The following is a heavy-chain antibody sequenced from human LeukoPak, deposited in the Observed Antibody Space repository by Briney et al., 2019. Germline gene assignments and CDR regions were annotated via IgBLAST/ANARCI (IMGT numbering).Heavy chain of an antibody. J-gene: IGHJ4*02. CDR2: IYHSGST. CDR1: GGSISSGGYS. Sequence: SETLSLTCAVSGGSISSGGYSWSWIRQPPGKGLEWIGYIYHSGSTYYNPSLKSRVTISVDRSKNQFSLKLSSVTAADTAVYYCARGGSGGYSGYEFDYWGQGTLVTVSS. V-gene: IGHV4-30-2*01. CDR3: ARGGSGGYSGYEFDY. D-gene: IGHD5-12*01.